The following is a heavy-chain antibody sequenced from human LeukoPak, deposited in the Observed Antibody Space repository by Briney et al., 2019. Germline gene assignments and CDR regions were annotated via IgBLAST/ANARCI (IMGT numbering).Heavy chain of an antibody. Sequence: LGTLSLTCTVSGGSISSYYWSWIRQPPGKGLEGIGYIYYSVSTNYSPSLQSRVTISVDTSKNRFSLKLSSVTAADTAVYYCARGDSRYDYMDVWGKGTTVTIPS. D-gene: IGHD2-21*02. J-gene: IGHJ6*03. CDR1: GGSISSYY. CDR3: ARGDSRYDYMDV. CDR2: IYYSVST. V-gene: IGHV4-59*01.